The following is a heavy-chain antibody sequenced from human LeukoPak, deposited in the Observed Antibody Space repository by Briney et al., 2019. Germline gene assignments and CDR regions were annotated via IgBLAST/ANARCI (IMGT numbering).Heavy chain of an antibody. D-gene: IGHD3-10*02. CDR2: ISSSGSTI. CDR1: GFTFSSYE. V-gene: IGHV3-48*03. J-gene: IGHJ6*04. CDR3: AELGITMIGGV. Sequence: HPGGSLRLSCAASGFTFSSYEMNWVRQAPGKGLEWVSYISSSGSTIYYADSVKGRFTISRDDSKNTLYLQMNSLRAEDTAVYYCAELGITMIGGVWGKGTTVTISS.